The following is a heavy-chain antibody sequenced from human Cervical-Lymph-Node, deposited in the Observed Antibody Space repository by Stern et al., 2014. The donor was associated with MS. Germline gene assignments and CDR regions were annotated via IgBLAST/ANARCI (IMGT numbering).Heavy chain of an antibody. CDR3: ARSSHSSGWLLDY. J-gene: IGHJ4*02. CDR2: IKQDGSEK. CDR1: GFTFSSYW. V-gene: IGHV3-7*01. Sequence: EVQLVQSGGGLVQPGGSLRLSCAASGFTFSSYWMSWVRQAPGKGLAWVANIKQDGSEKYYVDSVKGRFTVSRDNAKNSLYLQMNSLRAEDTAVYYCARSSHSSGWLLDYWGQGTLVTVSS. D-gene: IGHD6-19*01.